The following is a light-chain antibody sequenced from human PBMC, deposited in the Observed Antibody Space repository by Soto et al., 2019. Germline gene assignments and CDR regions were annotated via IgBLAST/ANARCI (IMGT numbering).Light chain of an antibody. J-gene: IGKJ5*01. Sequence: DIQMTQSPSSLSASIGDRVTITCRASQNVGTYLSWYQQKQGKAPKLLINVASTLQSGVPSRFSGSGSGTDFTLTINSLQPEDFATYYCQQSYSTPITFGQGTRLEIK. CDR1: QNVGTY. CDR3: QQSYSTPIT. V-gene: IGKV1-39*01. CDR2: VAS.